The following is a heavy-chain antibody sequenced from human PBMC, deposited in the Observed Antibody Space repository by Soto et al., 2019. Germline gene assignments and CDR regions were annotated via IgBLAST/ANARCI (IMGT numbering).Heavy chain of an antibody. CDR1: GFTFDDYA. V-gene: IGHV3-9*01. Sequence: EVQLVESGGGLVQPGRSLRLSCAASGFTFDDYAMHWVRQAPGKGLEWVSGISWNSGSIGYADSVKGRFTISRDNAKNSLYLQMNSLRAEDTALYYCAKDSTLWGWGGMDVWGQGTTVTVSS. D-gene: IGHD3-16*01. CDR3: AKDSTLWGWGGMDV. CDR2: ISWNSGSI. J-gene: IGHJ6*02.